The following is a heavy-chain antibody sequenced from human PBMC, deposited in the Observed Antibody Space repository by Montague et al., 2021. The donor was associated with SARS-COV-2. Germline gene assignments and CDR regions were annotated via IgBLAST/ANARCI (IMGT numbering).Heavy chain of an antibody. J-gene: IGHJ6*02. D-gene: IGHD1-20*01. CDR3: ARLLCHNYMYGFDV. V-gene: IGHV4-4*08. Sequence: SETLSLTCTVSGGSISTSYCSWIWHPPGQGLELIGYVNNTGSTNSNPTLTRRVTIPGATSTNQFPLYLSSVSPAATAVYYCARLLCHNYMYGFDVWGQGTPVTVSS. CDR2: VNNTGST. CDR1: GGSISTSY.